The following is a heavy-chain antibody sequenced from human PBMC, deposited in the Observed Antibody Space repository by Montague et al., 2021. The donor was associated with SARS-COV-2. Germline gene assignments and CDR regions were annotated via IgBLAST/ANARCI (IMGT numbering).Heavy chain of an antibody. D-gene: IGHD3-16*02. J-gene: IGHJ4*02. CDR2: XXWDDDK. CDR3: ARTTMITFGGVIVPFDY. V-gene: IGHV2-70*11. Sequence: PALVKPTQTLTLTCTFSGFSLSTSGMCVSWIRQPPGKALEWLAGXXWDDDKYYSTSLKTRLTISKDTSKNQVVLTMTNMDPVDTATYYCARTTMITFGGVIVPFDYWGQGTLVTVSS. CDR1: GFSLSTSGMC.